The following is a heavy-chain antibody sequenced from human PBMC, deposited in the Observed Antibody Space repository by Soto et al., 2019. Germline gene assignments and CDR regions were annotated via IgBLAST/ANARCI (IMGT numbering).Heavy chain of an antibody. CDR1: GGSISSYY. D-gene: IGHD6-19*01. CDR3: ARDYHSGGAFDI. J-gene: IGHJ3*02. CDR2: IYYSGST. V-gene: IGHV4-59*01. Sequence: QVQLQESGPGLVKPSETLSLTCTVSGGSISSYYWSWIRQPPGKGLEWIGHIYYSGSTNYNPSLKSRVTISVDTSKNQFSLKLSSVTAADTAVYYCARDYHSGGAFDIWGQGTMVTVSS.